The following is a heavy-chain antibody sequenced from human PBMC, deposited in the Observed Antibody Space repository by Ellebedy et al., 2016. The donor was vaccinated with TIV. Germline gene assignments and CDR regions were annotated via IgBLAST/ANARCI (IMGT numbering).Heavy chain of an antibody. Sequence: GESLKISCAASGFTFSSYSMNWVRHAPGKGLEWVSYISSSSSTIYYADSDKGRFTISRDNAKNSLYLQMNSLSDEDTAVYDCARGPPGWFGDQNWFDPWGQGTLVTVSP. J-gene: IGHJ5*02. CDR2: ISSSSSTI. CDR1: GFTFSSYS. V-gene: IGHV3-48*02. D-gene: IGHD3-10*01. CDR3: ARGPPGWFGDQNWFDP.